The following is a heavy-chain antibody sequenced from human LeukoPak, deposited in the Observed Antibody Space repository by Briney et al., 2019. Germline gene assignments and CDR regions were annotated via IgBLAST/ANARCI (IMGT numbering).Heavy chain of an antibody. CDR2: INPSGST. V-gene: IGHV4-34*01. J-gene: IGHJ6*03. CDR3: ARGRHDITMIVVVMTSVSYYLDV. Sequence: SETLSLTCAVYGGSFSGYHWTWIRQSPGKGLEWIGDINPSGSTYYNPSLKSRLTISVDTSKNQFSLKLRSVTAADTAVYYCARGRHDITMIVVVMTSVSYYLDVWGKGTTVTLS. D-gene: IGHD3-22*01. CDR1: GGSFSGYH.